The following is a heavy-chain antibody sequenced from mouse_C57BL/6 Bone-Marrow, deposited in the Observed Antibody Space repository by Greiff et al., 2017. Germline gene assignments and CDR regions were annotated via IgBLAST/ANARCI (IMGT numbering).Heavy chain of an antibody. CDR1: GYAFSSSW. V-gene: IGHV1-82*01. Sequence: QVQLQQSGPELVKPGASVKISCKASGYAFSSSWMNWVKQRPGKGLEWIGRLYPGDGDTNYNEKFKGKATLTADKSSSTAYMQLRSLTSVDSAVYFCARRDYFDYWGQGTTLTVSS. CDR3: ARRDYFDY. J-gene: IGHJ2*01. CDR2: LYPGDGDT.